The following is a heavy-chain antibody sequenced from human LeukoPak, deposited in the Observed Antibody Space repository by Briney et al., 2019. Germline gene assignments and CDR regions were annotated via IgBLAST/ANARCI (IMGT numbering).Heavy chain of an antibody. D-gene: IGHD1-1*01. V-gene: IGHV3-48*01. J-gene: IGHJ4*02. CDR3: ARDHNYAFDN. CDR2: IGIDSGNT. Sequence: GGSLRLSCTASGFPFTEYSMNWVRQAPGKGLEWISYIGIDSGNTKYADSVRGRFTISADKAKNSLYLQMNSLRVEDTAVYYCARDHNYAFDNWGQGTLVSVSS. CDR1: GFPFTEYS.